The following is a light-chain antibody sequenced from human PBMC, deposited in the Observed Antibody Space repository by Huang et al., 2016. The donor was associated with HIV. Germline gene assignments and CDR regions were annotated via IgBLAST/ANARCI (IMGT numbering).Light chain of an antibody. CDR3: QQYYTNYYT. J-gene: IGKJ2*01. V-gene: IGKV4-1*01. CDR1: QDLLFNATTKSL. CDR2: WAS. Sequence: DIVMTQSPDSLTVSLGERATINCKSSQDLLFNATTKSLLARYQQRPRHPPKLLIYWASTRASDVPDRFSGSGSGTDFTLTINSLQAEDMAVYFCQQYYTNYYTFGQGTKLEIQ.